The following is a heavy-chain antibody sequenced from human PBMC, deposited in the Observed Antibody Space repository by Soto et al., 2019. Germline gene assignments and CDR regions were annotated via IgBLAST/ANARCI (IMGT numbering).Heavy chain of an antibody. V-gene: IGHV2-5*01. D-gene: IGHD4-17*01. CDR3: ASMTTVATAAFDI. CDR2: IYWNDDQ. Sequence: QITLKESGPTLVKPTQTLTRTCTASGLSFGTSGVGVGWIRQPPGKALEWLALIYWNDDQRYSPSLKSSLTITKDTSKNQVVLTMTTVDPVDTATYYCASMTTVATAAFDIWGQGIMVTVPS. J-gene: IGHJ3*02. CDR1: GLSFGTSGVG.